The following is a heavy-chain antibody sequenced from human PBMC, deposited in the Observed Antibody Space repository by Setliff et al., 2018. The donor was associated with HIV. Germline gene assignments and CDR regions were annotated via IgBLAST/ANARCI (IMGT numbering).Heavy chain of an antibody. CDR3: ARNYYDRSGHHPDY. J-gene: IGHJ4*02. CDR2: MNPKSGNT. CDR1: GYNFTSHD. D-gene: IGHD3-22*01. V-gene: IGHV1-8*01. Sequence: ASVKVSCKASGYNFTSHDINWVRQAPGQGLEWMGWMNPKSGNTGYARKFQGRVTMTGNTSISTAYMELSSLRSEDTAVYYCARNYYDRSGHHPDYWGQGTLVTVSS.